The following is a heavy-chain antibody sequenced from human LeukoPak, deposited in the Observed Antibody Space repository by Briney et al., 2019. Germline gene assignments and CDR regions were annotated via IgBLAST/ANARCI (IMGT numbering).Heavy chain of an antibody. CDR1: GFTSSSFW. J-gene: IGHJ4*02. CDR3: ARDIDDSSGYYDY. D-gene: IGHD3-22*01. Sequence: GESLRLSCAASGFTSSSFWMSWVRQAPGKGLEWVANINQDGSEKYYVDSVKGRFTISRDNAKNSLYLQMNSLRAEDTAVYYCARDIDDSSGYYDYWGQGTLVTVSS. CDR2: INQDGSEK. V-gene: IGHV3-7*01.